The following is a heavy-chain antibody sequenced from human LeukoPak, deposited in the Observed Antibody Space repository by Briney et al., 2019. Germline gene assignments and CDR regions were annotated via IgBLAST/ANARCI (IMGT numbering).Heavy chain of an antibody. J-gene: IGHJ4*02. CDR1: GGTFSNYA. V-gene: IGHV1-69*13. Sequence: AVTVSFKSSGGTFSNYAISWVGQAPGQGVEGMGGSFPIFGTENYAQKLQGRVTITADESTSTAYMELSSLRSEDTAVYYCARDRRGGYSYGYHFDYWRQGTLVTVSS. D-gene: IGHD5-18*01. CDR3: ARDRRGGYSYGYHFDY. CDR2: SFPIFGTE.